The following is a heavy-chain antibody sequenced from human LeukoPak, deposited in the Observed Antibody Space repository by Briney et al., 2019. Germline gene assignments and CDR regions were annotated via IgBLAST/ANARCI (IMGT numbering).Heavy chain of an antibody. J-gene: IGHJ5*02. Sequence: GASVKVSCKASGYTFINYGITWVRQAPGQGLECVVWISAYNGDTNYAQKLQGRVTMTTDTSTSTAYMELRSLRSDGTALYYCARFDFDFWSGRSFDPWGQGTLVTVSS. D-gene: IGHD3-3*01. CDR1: GYTFINYG. V-gene: IGHV1-18*01. CDR3: ARFDFDFWSGRSFDP. CDR2: ISAYNGDT.